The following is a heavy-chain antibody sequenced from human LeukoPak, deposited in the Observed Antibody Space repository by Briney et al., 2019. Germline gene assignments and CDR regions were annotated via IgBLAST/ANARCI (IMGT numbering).Heavy chain of an antibody. CDR3: ARDERRGYSGYDPYYMDV. Sequence: ASVKVSCKGSGYTFTGHLIHWVRQAPGQGLEWMGWINPNSGATTYAQKFKGRVTMTRDTSTSTAYMELSGLRADDTAIYFCARDERRGYSGYDPYYMDVWGKGTTLTVS. J-gene: IGHJ6*03. V-gene: IGHV1-2*02. CDR1: GYTFTGHL. D-gene: IGHD5-12*01. CDR2: INPNSGAT.